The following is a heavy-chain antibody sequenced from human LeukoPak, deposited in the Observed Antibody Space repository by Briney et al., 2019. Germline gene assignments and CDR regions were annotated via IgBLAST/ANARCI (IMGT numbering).Heavy chain of an antibody. CDR1: GYTFTTYY. D-gene: IGHD5-18*01. CDR3: AREEYSYGYSGY. Sequence: ASVKVSCKASGYTFTTYYMHWVRQAPAQGLEWIGIINPSGGSTSYAQKFQGRVTMTRDMSTSTVYMELSSLRSEDTAVYYCAREEYSYGYSGYWGQGTLVTVSS. V-gene: IGHV1-46*01. CDR2: INPSGGST. J-gene: IGHJ4*02.